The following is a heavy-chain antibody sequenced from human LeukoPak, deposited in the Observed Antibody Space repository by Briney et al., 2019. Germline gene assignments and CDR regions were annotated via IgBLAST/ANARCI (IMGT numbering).Heavy chain of an antibody. CDR2: IYSGGST. CDR3: ARSDDSSGYWSY. V-gene: IGHV3-53*04. D-gene: IGHD3-22*01. Sequence: GGSLRLSSAASGFTLSSNYMSWVRQAPGKGLEGVSVIYSGGSTYYADSVKGRFTISRHNSKNTLYLQMNSLRAEDTAVYYCARSDDSSGYWSYWGQGTLVTVSS. CDR1: GFTLSSNY. J-gene: IGHJ4*02.